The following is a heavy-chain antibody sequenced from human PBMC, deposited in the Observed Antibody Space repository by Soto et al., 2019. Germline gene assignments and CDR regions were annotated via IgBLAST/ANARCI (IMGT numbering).Heavy chain of an antibody. CDR2: ISYDGSNK. CDR3: ARDNTIFGGRDYYYYYGMDV. J-gene: IGHJ6*02. V-gene: IGHV3-30-3*01. CDR1: GFTFSSYA. D-gene: IGHD3-3*01. Sequence: PGGSLRLSCAASGFTFSSYAMHWVRQAPGKGLEWVAVISYDGSNKYYADSVKGRFTISRDNSKNTLYLQMNSLRAEDTAVYYCARDNTIFGGRDYYYYYGMDVWGQGTTVTVSS.